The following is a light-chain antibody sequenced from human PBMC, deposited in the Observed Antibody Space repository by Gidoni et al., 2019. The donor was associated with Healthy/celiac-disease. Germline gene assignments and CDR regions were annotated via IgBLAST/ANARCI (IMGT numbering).Light chain of an antibody. J-gene: IGKJ4*01. CDR3: QQRNSYPPGLT. Sequence: DIQLTQSPSFLSASVGDRVTITCRASQGISSYLAWYQQKPGKAPKLLIYAASTLQSGVPSRFSGSGSGTEFTLTISSLQPEDFATYYCQQRNSYPPGLTFGVVTKVEI. CDR1: QGISSY. CDR2: AAS. V-gene: IGKV1-9*01.